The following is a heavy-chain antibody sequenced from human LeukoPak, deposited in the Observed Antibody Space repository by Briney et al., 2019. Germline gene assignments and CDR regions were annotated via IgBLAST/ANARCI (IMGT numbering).Heavy chain of an antibody. J-gene: IGHJ4*02. CDR2: ISSSSSYI. Sequence: TGGSLRLSCAASGFTFRSYTMNWLRRAPGKGLEWVSSISSSSSYIYYTDSVRGRFTISRDNAGKSLYLQMNSLRAEDTAVYYCARVNGSTSAHYDSSGFQRYYLDYWGQGTLATVSS. CDR3: ARVNGSTSAHYDSSGFQRYYLDY. D-gene: IGHD3-22*01. V-gene: IGHV3-21*01. CDR1: GFTFRSYT.